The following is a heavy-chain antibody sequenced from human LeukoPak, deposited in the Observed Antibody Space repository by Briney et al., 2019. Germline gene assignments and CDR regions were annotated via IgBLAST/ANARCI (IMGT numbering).Heavy chain of an antibody. CDR1: GESFSGAN. Sequence: SETLSLTRAAYGESFSGANRSGIRQPPGKGLEWIGEIYNSGSTIYNPSLKSRVTISVDTSKNQFSLNLISVTAADTAVYYCVRAYDYWGQGTLVTVSS. V-gene: IGHV4-34*01. J-gene: IGHJ4*02. CDR2: IYNSGST. CDR3: VRAYDY.